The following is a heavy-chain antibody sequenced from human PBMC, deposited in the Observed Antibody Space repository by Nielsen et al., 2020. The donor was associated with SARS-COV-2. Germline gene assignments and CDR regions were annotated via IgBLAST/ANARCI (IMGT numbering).Heavy chain of an antibody. D-gene: IGHD6-13*01. CDR3: VTYTSSWLEYYFGMDV. V-gene: IGHV3-48*03. CDR2: ISSSGNTI. J-gene: IGHJ6*02. Sequence: VRQAPGKGLEWVSYISSSGNTIYYADSGKGRFTISRDNAKNSVNLQMNSLRAEDTGVYYCVTYTSSWLEYYFGMDVWGQGTTVTVS.